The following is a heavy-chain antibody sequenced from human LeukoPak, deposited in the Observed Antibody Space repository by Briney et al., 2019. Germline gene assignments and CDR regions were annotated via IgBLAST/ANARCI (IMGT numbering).Heavy chain of an antibody. V-gene: IGHV3-74*01. Sequence: GGSLRLSCAASGFTFDTYWMHWVRQAPGKGLVWVSRIHRDGNNINYADFVQGRFTVSRDNAKNTLYLQMHSLRVEDTAMYYCARDYGGNSGDFDYWGQGTLVTVSS. J-gene: IGHJ4*02. CDR3: ARDYGGNSGDFDY. D-gene: IGHD4-23*01. CDR1: GFTFDTYW. CDR2: IHRDGNNI.